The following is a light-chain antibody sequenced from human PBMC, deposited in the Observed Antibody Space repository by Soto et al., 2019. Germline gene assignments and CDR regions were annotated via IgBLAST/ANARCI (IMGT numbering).Light chain of an antibody. J-gene: IGKJ1*01. CDR2: AAS. CDR3: QQANSFLWT. Sequence: DMQMTQSPSSLSASVGDRVSTTCRSSQNISNYLHWYQQRPGKAPKLLIYAASNLRSGVPSRFSGSGSGTDFTLTISSLQPEDFATYYCQQANSFLWTFGQGTKVDIK. V-gene: IGKV1-39*01. CDR1: QNISNY.